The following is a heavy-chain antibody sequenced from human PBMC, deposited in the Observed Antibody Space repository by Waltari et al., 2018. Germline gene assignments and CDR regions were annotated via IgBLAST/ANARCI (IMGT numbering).Heavy chain of an antibody. CDR1: GYIFINYY. CDR2: VNPDTGNA. Sequence: QVVLVQSGAEVKKPGASVKVSCKATGYIFINYYLHWVRQATGQGPEWKGGVNPDTGNANYAHKFRVRVTMTWDTSSNTAVMDLSDLKSDDTAVYYCVSDRTTVAARPGDYWGQGTLVTVSS. CDR3: VSDRTTVAARPGDY. V-gene: IGHV1-2*07. J-gene: IGHJ4*02. D-gene: IGHD6-6*01.